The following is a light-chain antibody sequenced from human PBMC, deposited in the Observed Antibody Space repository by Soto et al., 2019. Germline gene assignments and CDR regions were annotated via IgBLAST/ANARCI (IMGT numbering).Light chain of an antibody. CDR3: QQYGSLSWT. CDR2: GAS. J-gene: IGKJ1*01. V-gene: IGKV3-20*01. Sequence: IVMTQSPATLSVSPGERATLSCRASQSVGSDYLAWYQQKPGQAPRILIIGASGRATGIPDRFSGSGSGTDFTLTISRLEPEDFAVYYCQQYGSLSWTFGQGTKVDIK. CDR1: QSVGSDY.